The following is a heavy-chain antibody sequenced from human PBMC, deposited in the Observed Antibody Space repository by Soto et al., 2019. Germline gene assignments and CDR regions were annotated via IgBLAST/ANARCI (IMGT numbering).Heavy chain of an antibody. Sequence: QVQLVQSGAEVKKPGSSVKVSCKASGGTFSSYTISWVRQAPGQGLEWMGRIIPILGIANYAQKFQGRVTITADKPTSTANVELSSLRSEDTAVYYCAGDYHSGYWGQGTLVTVSS. J-gene: IGHJ4*02. CDR3: AGDYHSGY. CDR1: GGTFSSYT. D-gene: IGHD3-10*01. V-gene: IGHV1-69*02. CDR2: IIPILGIA.